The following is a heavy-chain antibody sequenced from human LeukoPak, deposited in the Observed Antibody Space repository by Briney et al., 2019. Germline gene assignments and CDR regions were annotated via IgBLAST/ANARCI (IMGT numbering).Heavy chain of an antibody. CDR1: VYTFTVYY. CDR2: INPNSGGT. V-gene: IGHV1-2*02. D-gene: IGHD4-17*01. J-gene: IGHJ6*03. Sequence: ASVTVSFKASVYTFTVYYIHWVRQAPGQGLEWMGWINPNSGGTIYAKKFQGRVTMTRDTSISTAYMELSRLRSDDTAVYYCARDPHYGDFRRYYFYMDVWGKGTTVTVSS. CDR3: ARDPHYGDFRRYYFYMDV.